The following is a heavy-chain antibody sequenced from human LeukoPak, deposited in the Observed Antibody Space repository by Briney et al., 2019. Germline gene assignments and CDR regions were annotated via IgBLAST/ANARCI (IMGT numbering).Heavy chain of an antibody. J-gene: IGHJ6*02. CDR3: ARSGYCSSTSCYWYYYHYYGMDV. CDR1: GGSISSSSYY. D-gene: IGHD2-2*01. V-gene: IGHV4-39*01. CDR2: IYYSGST. Sequence: PSETLSLTCTVSGGSISSSSYYWGWIRQPPGKGLEWIGSIYYSGSTYYNPSLKSRVTISVDTSKNQFSLKLSSVTAADTAVYYCARSGYCSSTSCYWYYYHYYGMDVWGQGTTVTVSS.